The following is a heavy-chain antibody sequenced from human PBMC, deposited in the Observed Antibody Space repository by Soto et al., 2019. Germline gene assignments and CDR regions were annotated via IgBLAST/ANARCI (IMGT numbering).Heavy chain of an antibody. Sequence: EVQLLESGGGLVQPGGSLRLPCAASGFTFSSYDMTWVRQAPGKGLEWVSAISGSGYSTNYGDSVKGRFIISRDNSKNTLFMQMNSLRVEDTAVYYCAIRGLSKSEVRGYFDYWGRGTLVTVSS. CDR1: GFTFSSYD. J-gene: IGHJ4*02. D-gene: IGHD3-10*01. V-gene: IGHV3-23*01. CDR2: ISGSGYST. CDR3: AIRGLSKSEVRGYFDY.